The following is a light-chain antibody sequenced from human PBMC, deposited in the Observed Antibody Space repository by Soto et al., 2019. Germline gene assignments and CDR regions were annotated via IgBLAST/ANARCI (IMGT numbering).Light chain of an antibody. CDR2: DAS. J-gene: IGKJ2*01. CDR3: QQRSNWPRT. V-gene: IGKV3-11*01. Sequence: EIVLTQSPATLSLSPGESATLSCRASQSVRSYLAWYQQKPGQAPRLLIYDASNRATGIPARFSGSGSGTDFTLTISSLEPEYFAVYYCQQRSNWPRTFGQGTKLEIK. CDR1: QSVRSY.